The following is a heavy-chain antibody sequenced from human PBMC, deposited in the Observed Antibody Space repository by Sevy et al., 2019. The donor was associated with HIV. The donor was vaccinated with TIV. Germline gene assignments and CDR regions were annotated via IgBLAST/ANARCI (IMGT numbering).Heavy chain of an antibody. CDR2: ISGSGGST. CDR1: GFTFSSYA. V-gene: IGHV3-23*01. CDR3: VKFVVVVAATRNYYYGMDV. Sequence: GGSLRLSCAASGFTFSSYAMSWVRQAPGKGLEWVSAISGSGGSTYYADSVKGRFTISRDNSKNTLYLQMNSLRAEDTAVYYCVKFVVVVAATRNYYYGMDVWGQGTTVTVSS. J-gene: IGHJ6*02. D-gene: IGHD2-15*01.